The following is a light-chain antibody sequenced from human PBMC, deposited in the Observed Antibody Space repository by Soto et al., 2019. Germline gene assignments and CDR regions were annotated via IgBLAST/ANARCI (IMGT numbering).Light chain of an antibody. Sequence: EIVMTQSPATLSVSPGERAILFCRASQSVSSNLAWYQQKPGQAPRLLIYGASTRAIGIPVMFSGSGSGTEFALTISSLQSEDFAVYYCQQSNYWTPITFGQGTHWRL. J-gene: IGKJ5*01. CDR2: GAS. V-gene: IGKV3-15*01. CDR3: QQSNYWTPIT. CDR1: QSVSSN.